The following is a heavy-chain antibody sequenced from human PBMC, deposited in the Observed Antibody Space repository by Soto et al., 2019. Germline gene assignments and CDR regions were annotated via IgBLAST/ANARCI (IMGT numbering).Heavy chain of an antibody. CDR1: GGSISSGGYY. CDR2: IYYSGST. CDR3: ARDEIAAAVSAFDI. D-gene: IGHD6-13*01. J-gene: IGHJ3*02. Sequence: QVQLQESGPGLVKPSQTLSLTCTVSGGSISSGGYYWSWIRQHPGKGLEWIGYIYYSGSTYYNPSLKSRVTISVDTSKNQFSLKLSSVTAAVTAVYYCARDEIAAAVSAFDIWGQGTMVTVSS. V-gene: IGHV4-31*03.